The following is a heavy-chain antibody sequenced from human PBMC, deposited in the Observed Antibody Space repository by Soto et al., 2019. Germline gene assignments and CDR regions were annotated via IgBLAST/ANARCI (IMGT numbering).Heavy chain of an antibody. CDR2: IIPIFGTA. CDR1: GGTFSSYA. D-gene: IGHD1-1*01. J-gene: IGHJ4*02. Sequence: QVQLVQSGAEVKKPGSSVKVSCKASGGTFSSYAISWVRQAPGQGLEWMGGIIPIFGTANYAQKFQGRVTITADESKNTAYVELSSLRSEDTAVYYCASEASGKNAGLDYWGQGTLVTVSS. V-gene: IGHV1-69*01. CDR3: ASEASGKNAGLDY.